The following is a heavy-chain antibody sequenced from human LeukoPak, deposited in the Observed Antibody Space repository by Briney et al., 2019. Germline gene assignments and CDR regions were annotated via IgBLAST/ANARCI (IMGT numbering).Heavy chain of an antibody. Sequence: PSETLSLTCAVYGGSFSGYYWSWIRQPPGKGLEWIGEINHSGSTNYNPSLKSRVTISVDTSKNQFSLKLSSVTAADTAVYYCARGQAPDVWGQGTTVTVSS. CDR2: INHSGST. CDR3: ARGQAPDV. CDR1: GGSFSGYY. J-gene: IGHJ6*02. V-gene: IGHV4-34*01.